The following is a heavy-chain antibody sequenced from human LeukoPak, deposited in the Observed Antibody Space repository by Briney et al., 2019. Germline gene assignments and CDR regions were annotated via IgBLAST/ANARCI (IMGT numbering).Heavy chain of an antibody. CDR2: IYPGDSDT. Sequence: GESLKISCKGSGYSFISYWIGWVRQMPGKGLEWMGIIYPGDSDTRYSPSFQGQVTISADKSINTAYLQWSSLKVSDTAMYYCARPRNYYYGSGSYYDAFDIWGQGTMVTVSS. CDR3: ARPRNYYYGSGSYYDAFDI. J-gene: IGHJ3*02. D-gene: IGHD3-10*01. V-gene: IGHV5-51*01. CDR1: GYSFISYW.